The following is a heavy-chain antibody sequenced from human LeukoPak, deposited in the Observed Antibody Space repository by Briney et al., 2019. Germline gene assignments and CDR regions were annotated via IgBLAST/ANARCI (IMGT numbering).Heavy chain of an antibody. Sequence: GGSLRLSCAASGFTFSSYAMPWVRQAPGKGLEWVAVISYDGSNKYYADSVKGRFTISRDNSKNTLYLQMNSLRAEDTAVYYCAREGGYDFWSGYYYYFDYWGQGTLVTVSS. D-gene: IGHD3-3*01. CDR1: GFTFSSYA. CDR3: AREGGYDFWSGYYYYFDY. V-gene: IGHV3-30-3*01. CDR2: ISYDGSNK. J-gene: IGHJ4*02.